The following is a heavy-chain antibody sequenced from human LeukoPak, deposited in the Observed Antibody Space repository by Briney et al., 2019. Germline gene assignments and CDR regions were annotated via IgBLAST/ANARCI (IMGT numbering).Heavy chain of an antibody. CDR2: INHSGST. V-gene: IGHV4-34*01. Sequence: SETLSLTCAVYGGSFSGYYWSWIRQPPGKGLEWIGEINHSGSTNYNPSLKSRVTISVDTSKSQFSLKLSSVTAADTAVYYCARGSYYYYGSGRTQKYYFDYWGQGTLVTVSS. CDR3: ARGSYYYYGSGRTQKYYFDY. J-gene: IGHJ4*02. CDR1: GGSFSGYY. D-gene: IGHD3-10*01.